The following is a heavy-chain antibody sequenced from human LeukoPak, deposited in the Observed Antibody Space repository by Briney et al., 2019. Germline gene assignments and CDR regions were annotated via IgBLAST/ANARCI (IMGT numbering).Heavy chain of an antibody. CDR2: ISSSSTI. CDR3: ARVGNYGDPVDY. Sequence: GGSLRLSCAASGFTFSSYSMNWVRQAPGKGLEWVSYISSSSTIYYADSVKGRFTISRDNAKNSLYLQMNSLRDEDTAVYYCARVGNYGDPVDYWGQGTLVTVSS. J-gene: IGHJ4*02. CDR1: GFTFSSYS. D-gene: IGHD4-17*01. V-gene: IGHV3-48*02.